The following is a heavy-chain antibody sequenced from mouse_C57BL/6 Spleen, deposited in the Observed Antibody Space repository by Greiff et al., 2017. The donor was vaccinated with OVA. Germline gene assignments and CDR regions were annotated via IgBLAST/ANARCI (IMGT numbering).Heavy chain of an antibody. J-gene: IGHJ2*01. Sequence: QVQLKESGAELARPGASVKLSCKASGYTFTSYGISWVKQRTGQGLEWIGEIYPRSGNTYYNEKFKGKATLTADKSSSTAYMELRSLTSEDSAVYFCARSGDDDTFDYWGQGTTLTVSS. CDR3: ARSGDDDTFDY. D-gene: IGHD2-4*01. CDR2: IYPRSGNT. V-gene: IGHV1-81*01. CDR1: GYTFTSYG.